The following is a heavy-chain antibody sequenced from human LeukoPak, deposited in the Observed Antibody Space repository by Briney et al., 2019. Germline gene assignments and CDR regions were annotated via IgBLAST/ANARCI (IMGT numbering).Heavy chain of an antibody. D-gene: IGHD4-17*01. V-gene: IGHV4-39*01. CDR3: ARQTYGDPPDAFDI. CDR1: GGSISSSSYY. CDR2: IYYSGSP. Sequence: HPSETLSLTCTVSGGSISSSSYYWGWIRQPPWKGLEWIGGIYYSGSPYYIPSLKSRVTISVDASKNQFSLKLSSVTAADTAVYYCARQTYGDPPDAFDIWGQGTMVTVSS. J-gene: IGHJ3*02.